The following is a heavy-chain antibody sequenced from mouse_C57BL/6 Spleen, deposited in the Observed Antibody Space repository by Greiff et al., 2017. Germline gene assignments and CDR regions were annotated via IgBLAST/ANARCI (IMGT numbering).Heavy chain of an antibody. Sequence: VQLQQPGAELVRPGSSVKLSCKASGYTFTSYWMHWVKQRPIQGLEWIGNIDPSDSETHYTQKFKDKATLTVDKSSSTAYMQLSSLTSEDSAVYYCARAADGYYYAMDSWGQRTSDTVSS. V-gene: IGHV1-52*01. CDR1: GYTFTSYW. CDR2: IDPSDSET. D-gene: IGHD2-3*01. J-gene: IGHJ4*01. CDR3: ARAADGYYYAMDS.